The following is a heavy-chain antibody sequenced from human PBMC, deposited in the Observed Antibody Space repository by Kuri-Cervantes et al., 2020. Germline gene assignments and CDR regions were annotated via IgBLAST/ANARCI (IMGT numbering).Heavy chain of an antibody. Sequence: GESLKISCAASGFTFSSYGMHWVRQAPGKGLEWVAVIWYDGSNKYYADSVKGRFTISRDNSKNTLYLQMNSLRAEETAVYYCARSLSGNYYYYYGMDVWGQGTTVTVSS. CDR3: ARSLSGNYYYYYGMDV. V-gene: IGHV3-33*01. CDR2: IWYDGSNK. J-gene: IGHJ6*02. CDR1: GFTFSSYG. D-gene: IGHD1-26*01.